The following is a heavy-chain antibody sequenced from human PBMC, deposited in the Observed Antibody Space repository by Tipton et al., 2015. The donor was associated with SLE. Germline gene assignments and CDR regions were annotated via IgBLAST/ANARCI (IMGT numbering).Heavy chain of an antibody. J-gene: IGHJ4*02. Sequence: TLSLTCAVSGGSISSGYCWGWIRQPPGKGLEWIGSFFHSGSTYYNPSLRSRVTISADTSKNEFPLKLSSVTAADTAVYYCARRDVEMAPLGFDYWGQGTLVTVSS. CDR2: FFHSGST. V-gene: IGHV4-38-2*01. D-gene: IGHD5-24*01. CDR1: GGSISSGYC. CDR3: ARRDVEMAPLGFDY.